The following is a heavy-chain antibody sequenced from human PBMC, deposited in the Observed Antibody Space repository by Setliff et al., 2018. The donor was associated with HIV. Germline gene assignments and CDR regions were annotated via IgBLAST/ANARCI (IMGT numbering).Heavy chain of an antibody. CDR3: ARGLRFLEWLSRDNWFDP. CDR1: GYSFTNYG. D-gene: IGHD3-3*01. Sequence: ASVKVSCKASGYSFTNYGISWVRQATGQGLEWMGWMNPNSGNTGYAQKFQGRVTITRNTSISTAYMELSSLRSEDTAVYYCARGLRFLEWLSRDNWFDPWGQGTLVTVSS. V-gene: IGHV1-8*03. CDR2: MNPNSGNT. J-gene: IGHJ5*02.